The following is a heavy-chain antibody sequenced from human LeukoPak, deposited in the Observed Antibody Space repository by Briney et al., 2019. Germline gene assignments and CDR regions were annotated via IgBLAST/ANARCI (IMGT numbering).Heavy chain of an antibody. D-gene: IGHD5-18*01. Sequence: SETLSLTCAVYGGSFSGYYWSWIRQPPGKGLEWIGEINHSGSTNYNPSLKSRVTISVDTSKNQFSLKLSSVTAADTAVYYCARLHSSRGYSYGYDLDYWGQGTLVTVSS. CDR1: GGSFSGYY. CDR3: ARLHSSRGYSYGYDLDY. CDR2: INHSGST. J-gene: IGHJ4*02. V-gene: IGHV4-34*01.